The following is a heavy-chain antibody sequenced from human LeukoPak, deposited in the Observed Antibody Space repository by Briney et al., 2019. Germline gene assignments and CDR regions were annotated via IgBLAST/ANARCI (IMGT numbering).Heavy chain of an antibody. CDR1: GFTFSRYA. D-gene: IGHD4-17*01. V-gene: IGHV3-30-3*01. CDR3: ARDANHGDFDY. CDR2: ISYDGSNK. J-gene: IGHJ4*02. Sequence: QPGRSLRLSCAASGFTFSRYAMHWVRQAPGKGLEWVTIISYDGSNKYYADPVKGRFTISRDNSKNTLYLQMNSLRAEDTALYYCARDANHGDFDYWGQGTLVTVSS.